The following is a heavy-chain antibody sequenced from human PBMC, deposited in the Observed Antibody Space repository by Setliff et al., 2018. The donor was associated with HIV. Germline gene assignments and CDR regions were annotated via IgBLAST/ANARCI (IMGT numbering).Heavy chain of an antibody. V-gene: IGHV4-59*11. CDR1: GGSISSHY. Sequence: SETLSLTCTVSGGSISSHYWSWIRQPPGKGLEWIGYVYSTGSTNYKSSLKSRVTISVDKSKSQFSLKLTSVTAADTAVYYCASVFESSAYSYYYGMDVWGQGTTVTVSS. CDR2: VYSTGST. J-gene: IGHJ6*02. D-gene: IGHD3-22*01. CDR3: ASVFESSAYSYYYGMDV.